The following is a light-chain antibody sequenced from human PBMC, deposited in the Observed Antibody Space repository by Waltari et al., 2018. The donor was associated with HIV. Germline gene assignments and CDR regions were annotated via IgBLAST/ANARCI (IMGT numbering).Light chain of an antibody. Sequence: EIVLTQSPGTLSLSPGERATLSCRASQRVSSSYLAWYQQKPGQAPRLLIYGASSRATGIPDRFSGSGSGTDVTLTISRLEPEDFAVYYCQQYGSSPIVTFGPGTKVDIK. V-gene: IGKV3-20*01. J-gene: IGKJ3*01. CDR3: QQYGSSPIVT. CDR1: QRVSSSY. CDR2: GAS.